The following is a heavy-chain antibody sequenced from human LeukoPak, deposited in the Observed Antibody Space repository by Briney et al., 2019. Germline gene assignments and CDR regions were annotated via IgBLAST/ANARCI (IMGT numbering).Heavy chain of an antibody. J-gene: IGHJ4*02. D-gene: IGHD3-10*01. CDR2: LNPNSGGT. CDR1: GYTFTGYY. V-gene: IGHV1-2*02. CDR3: ARDPTKALWFGELLYPPKYYFDY. Sequence: ASVKVSCKASGYTFTGYYMHWVRQAPGQGLEWMGWLNPNSGGTNYAQKFQGRVTMTRDTSISTAYMELSRLRSDDTAVYYCARDPTKALWFGELLYPPKYYFDYWGQGTLVTVSS.